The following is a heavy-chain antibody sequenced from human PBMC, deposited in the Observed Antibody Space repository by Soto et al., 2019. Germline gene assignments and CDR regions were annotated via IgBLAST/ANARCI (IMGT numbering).Heavy chain of an antibody. D-gene: IGHD1-7*01. J-gene: IGHJ4*02. V-gene: IGHV4-30-2*01. CDR3: ARGGGSAGTTSYFDY. CDR2: IYHSGST. Sequence: NPSETLSLTCAVSGGSISSGGYSWSWIRQPPGKGLEWIGYIYHSGSTYYNPSLKSRVTISVDRSKNQFSLKLSSVTAADTAVYYCARGGGSAGTTSYFDYWGQGTLVTV. CDR1: GGSISSGGYS.